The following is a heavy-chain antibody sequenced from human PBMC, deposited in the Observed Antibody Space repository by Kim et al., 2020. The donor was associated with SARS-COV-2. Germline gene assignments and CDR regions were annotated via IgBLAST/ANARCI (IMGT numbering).Heavy chain of an antibody. CDR1: GGSISSGGYY. CDR3: ARERPNYYDSSGYYYSDAFDI. CDR2: IYYSGST. V-gene: IGHV4-31*03. J-gene: IGHJ3*02. Sequence: SETLSLTCTVSGGSISSGGYYWSWIRQHPGKGLEWIGYIYYSGSTYYNPSLKSRVTISVDTSKNQFSLKLSSVTAADTAVYYCARERPNYYDSSGYYYSDAFDIWGQGTMVTVSS. D-gene: IGHD3-22*01.